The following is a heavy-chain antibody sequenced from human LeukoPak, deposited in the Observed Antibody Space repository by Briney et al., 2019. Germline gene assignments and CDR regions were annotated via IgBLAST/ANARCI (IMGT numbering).Heavy chain of an antibody. V-gene: IGHV4-59*08. CDR2: VFYSGGT. CDR3: ARHMSVTYDAFDL. Sequence: SETLSLTCTISGGSTTGYFWSWIRQPPGKGLEWIGYVFYSGGTLYNPSLESRVTISVDTSKTHFSLELTSVTATDTAVYYCARHMSVTYDAFDLWGRGTMVTVSS. CDR1: GGSTTGYF. J-gene: IGHJ3*01. D-gene: IGHD2-21*02.